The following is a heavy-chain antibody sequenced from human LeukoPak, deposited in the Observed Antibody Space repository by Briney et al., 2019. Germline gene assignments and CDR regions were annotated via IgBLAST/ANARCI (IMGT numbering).Heavy chain of an antibody. V-gene: IGHV3-21*01. CDR3: ARNFCGYREDYYYYGMDV. CDR2: ISSSSSYI. J-gene: IGHJ6*02. D-gene: IGHD2-21*01. Sequence: PGGSLRLSCAASGFTFTSYSRNWVRQAPGKGLEWVSSISSSSSYIYYADSVKGRFTISRDNAKNSLYLQMNSLRAEDTAVYYCARNFCGYREDYYYYGMDVWGQGTTVTVSS. CDR1: GFTFTSYS.